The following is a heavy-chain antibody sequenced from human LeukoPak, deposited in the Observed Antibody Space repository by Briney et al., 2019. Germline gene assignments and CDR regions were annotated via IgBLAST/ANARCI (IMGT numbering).Heavy chain of an antibody. Sequence: GGSLRLSCAASGFTVSRNYMSWVRQAPGKGLEWVSVIYSADSAYYADSVRGRFTISRDNSKNTLYLQMNSLRAEDTALYFCAKDLAPDGLYELDSWGQGTLVTVSS. CDR3: AKDLAPDGLYELDS. V-gene: IGHV3-53*01. D-gene: IGHD5/OR15-5a*01. CDR2: IYSADSA. CDR1: GFTVSRNY. J-gene: IGHJ4*02.